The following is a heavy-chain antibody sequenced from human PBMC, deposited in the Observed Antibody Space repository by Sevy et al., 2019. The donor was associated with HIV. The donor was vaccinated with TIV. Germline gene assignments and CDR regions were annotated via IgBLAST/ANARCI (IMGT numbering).Heavy chain of an antibody. CDR1: GFTLSSYW. CDR2: INQDGNKK. V-gene: IGHV3-7*01. D-gene: IGHD6-13*01. CDR3: VRAMSAAQSY. Sequence: GGSLRLSCAASGFTLSSYWVTWVRQAPGKGLEWVANINQDGNKKYYVDSVKGRFTISRDNIMNSVHLQMNSLRAEDTAVYYCVRAMSAAQSYWGQGALVTVSS. J-gene: IGHJ4*02.